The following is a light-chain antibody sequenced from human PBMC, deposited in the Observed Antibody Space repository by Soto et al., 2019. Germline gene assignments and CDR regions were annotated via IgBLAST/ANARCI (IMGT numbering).Light chain of an antibody. Sequence: DIQLTQSPSSLSAYVGDRVTITCRMSQGISSYLNWYRQKPGKVPKLLIYSAFNLQSGVPSRFSGSGSGTDFTLTISSLQPEDVATYYADITFGPGTKVDIK. V-gene: IGKV1-27*01. CDR3: DIT. CDR2: SAF. J-gene: IGKJ3*01. CDR1: QGISSY.